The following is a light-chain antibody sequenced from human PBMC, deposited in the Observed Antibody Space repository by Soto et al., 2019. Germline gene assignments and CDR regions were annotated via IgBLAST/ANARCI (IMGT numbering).Light chain of an antibody. CDR3: QQYNNWPPWT. CDR2: GAS. Sequence: EIVLTQSPATLSLSPGERATLSCRASQSISIYLAWYQQKPGQAPRLLIYGASSRATGIPDRFSGSGSGTEFTLTISGLQSEDFAVYFCQQYNNWPPWTFGPGTKVDIK. CDR1: QSISIY. V-gene: IGKV3D-15*01. J-gene: IGKJ1*01.